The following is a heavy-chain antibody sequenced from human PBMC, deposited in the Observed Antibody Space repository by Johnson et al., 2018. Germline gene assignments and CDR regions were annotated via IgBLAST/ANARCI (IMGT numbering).Heavy chain of an antibody. J-gene: IGHJ6*02. V-gene: IGHV1-8*01. CDR1: GYTFTSYD. CDR3: ARSHSRGSHYYYYGMDV. CDR2: MNPNSGNT. D-gene: IGHD1-26*01. Sequence: QVQLQESGAEVKKPGASVKVSCKASGYTFTSYDINWVRQATGQGLEWMGWMNPNSGNTGYAQKFQGRVTMTRNTSISTAYMELSSLRSGDTAVYYCARSHSRGSHYYYYGMDVWGQGTTVTVSS.